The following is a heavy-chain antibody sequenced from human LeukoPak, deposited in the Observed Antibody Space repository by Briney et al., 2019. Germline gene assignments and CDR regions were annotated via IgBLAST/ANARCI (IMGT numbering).Heavy chain of an antibody. CDR1: GYSFTSYW. V-gene: IGHV5-51*01. J-gene: IGHJ4*02. CDR3: ARTMVRGVITSSFDF. D-gene: IGHD3-10*01. Sequence: GESLKLSCEGSGYSFTSYWIGWLRQMPGKGLEWMGIIYPSDSDTRYSPSFQGQVTISADKSVSTAYLQWSSLEASDTAMYYCARTMVRGVITSSFDFWGQGTLVTVSS. CDR2: IYPSDSDT.